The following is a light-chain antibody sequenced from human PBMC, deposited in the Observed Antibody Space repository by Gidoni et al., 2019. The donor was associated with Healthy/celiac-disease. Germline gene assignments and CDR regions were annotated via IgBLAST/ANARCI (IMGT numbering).Light chain of an antibody. CDR3: QSYDSSLSGVV. V-gene: IGLV1-40*01. J-gene: IGLJ2*01. Sequence: QSVLTQPPSVSGAPEPRVTISCTGSSSNIGAGYDVHWYYQLPVTAPKLLIYGNSNRPSGVPDRFSGSKSGTSASLAITGLQAEDEADYYCQSYDSSLSGVVFGGGTKLTVL. CDR1: SSNIGAGYD. CDR2: GNS.